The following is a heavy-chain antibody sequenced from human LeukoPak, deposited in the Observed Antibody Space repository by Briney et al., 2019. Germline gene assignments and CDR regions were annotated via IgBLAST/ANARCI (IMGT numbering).Heavy chain of an antibody. CDR1: GYTFTSYG. V-gene: IGHV1-18*01. CDR2: ISAYNGNT. Sequence: ASVKVSCKASGYTFTSYGITWVRQAPGQGLEWMGCISAYNGNTNYAQKLQGRVTMTTDRSTSTAYMELRSLRSDDTAVYYCARDRYCSGGSCYSRLDYWGQGTLVTVSS. J-gene: IGHJ4*02. CDR3: ARDRYCSGGSCYSRLDY. D-gene: IGHD2-15*01.